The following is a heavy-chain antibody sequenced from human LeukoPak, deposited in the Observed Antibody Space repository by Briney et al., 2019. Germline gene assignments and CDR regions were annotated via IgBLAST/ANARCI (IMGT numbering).Heavy chain of an antibody. CDR2: INSSGSTI. CDR1: GFTFSSYE. J-gene: IGHJ6*03. D-gene: IGHD3-9*01. V-gene: IGHV3-48*03. Sequence: GESLRLSCAASGFTFSSYEMNWVRQAPGKELELISYINSSGSTIYYADSVKRRLTIYRDNAKNSLYLQLNSLRAEDTAVYFCTRTTAYEILTGYSRPYNYYMDVWGKGTTVTVSS. CDR3: TRTTAYEILTGYSRPYNYYMDV.